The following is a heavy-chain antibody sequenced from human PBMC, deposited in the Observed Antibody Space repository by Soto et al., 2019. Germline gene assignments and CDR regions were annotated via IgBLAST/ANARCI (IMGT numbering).Heavy chain of an antibody. J-gene: IGHJ4*02. V-gene: IGHV4-34*01. CDR3: ARASWVSPALVTLVDY. D-gene: IGHD5-18*01. Sequence: PSETLSLTCGVYGGSFSGYYWTWIRQPPGKGLEWIGEINHSGSTNYNPSLKSRVTINPDTSKNQFSLHLNSVTPEDTAVYYCARASWVSPALVTLVDYWGQGTLVTVSS. CDR2: INHSGST. CDR1: GGSFSGYY.